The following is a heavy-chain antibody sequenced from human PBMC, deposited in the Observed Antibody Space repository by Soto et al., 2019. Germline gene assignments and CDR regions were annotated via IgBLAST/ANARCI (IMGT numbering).Heavy chain of an antibody. V-gene: IGHV3-11*01. CDR1: GFTFSDYY. CDR3: AKVHQRFCGGDCWGYFDY. J-gene: IGHJ4*02. D-gene: IGHD2-21*01. CDR2: ISSSGSTI. Sequence: PGGSLRLSCAASGFTFSDYYMSWIRQAPGKGLEWVSYISSSGSTIYYADSVKGRFTISRDNAKNSLYLQMNSLRAEDTAVYYCAKVHQRFCGGDCWGYFDYWGQGTLVTVSS.